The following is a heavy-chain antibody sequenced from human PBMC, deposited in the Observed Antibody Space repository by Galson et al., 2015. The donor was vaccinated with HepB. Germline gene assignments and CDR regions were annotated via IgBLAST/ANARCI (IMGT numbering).Heavy chain of an antibody. CDR3: ARQVDFDFGGDY. V-gene: IGHV5-10-1*01. J-gene: IGHJ4*02. D-gene: IGHD3-9*01. Sequence: QSGAEVKKPGGSLRISCKGSGYTFTNYWITWVRQVPGKGLEWIGRIDPKYSYTDYSPSFKGHVSISADKSVSTAYLQWGSLKASDTAIYYCARQVDFDFGGDYWGQGTLVTVSS. CDR2: IDPKYSYT. CDR1: GYTFTNYW.